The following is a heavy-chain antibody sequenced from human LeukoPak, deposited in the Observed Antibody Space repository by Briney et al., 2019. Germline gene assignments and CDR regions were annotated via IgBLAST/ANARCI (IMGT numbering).Heavy chain of an antibody. CDR2: IYYSGST. V-gene: IGHV4-59*01. Sequence: PSETLSLTCTVSGDSISSYYWSWIRQPPGKGLEWIGYIYYSGSTNYNPSLKSRVTISVDTSKNQFSLKLSSVTAADTAVYYCARVGWGGNWFDPWGQGTLVTVSS. D-gene: IGHD3-16*01. CDR3: ARVGWGGNWFDP. J-gene: IGHJ5*02. CDR1: GDSISSYY.